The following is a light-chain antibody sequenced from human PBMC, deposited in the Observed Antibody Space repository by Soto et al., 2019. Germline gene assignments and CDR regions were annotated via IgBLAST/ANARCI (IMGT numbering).Light chain of an antibody. J-gene: IGKJ1*01. CDR2: GAS. V-gene: IGKV3-20*01. Sequence: EIVLTQSPGTLSLSPGERATLSCRASQSVSSIYLAWYQQKPGQAPRLLIYGASSRATGIPDRFSGSGSGTDFTLTISRLEPEDFAVYYCQHYTYSPEWKFGKGTKVEIK. CDR3: QHYTYSPEWK. CDR1: QSVSSIY.